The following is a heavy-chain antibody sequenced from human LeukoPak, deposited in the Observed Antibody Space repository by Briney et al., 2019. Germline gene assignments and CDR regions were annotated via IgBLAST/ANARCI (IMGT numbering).Heavy chain of an antibody. Sequence: GGSLRLSCAASGFTFSRDWTTWVRQAPGKGLEWVANIKQDGSEKYYVDSVKGRFTISRDNARNSLYLQMNSLRAEDTAVYYCARGQLPGNYRGRGTLVTVSS. V-gene: IGHV3-7*05. CDR1: GFTFSRDW. CDR3: ARGQLPGNY. J-gene: IGHJ4*02. CDR2: IKQDGSEK. D-gene: IGHD2-2*01.